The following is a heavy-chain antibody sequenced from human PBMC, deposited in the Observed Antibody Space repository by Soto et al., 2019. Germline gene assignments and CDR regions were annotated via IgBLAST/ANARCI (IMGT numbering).Heavy chain of an antibody. V-gene: IGHV4-59*08. D-gene: IGHD6-19*01. Sequence: PSETLSLTCNVSGGSISSYYWSWIRQPPGKGLEWIGYIYYRGSTNYNPSLKSRVTISVDTSKNQFSLKLSSVTAADTAVYYCARHSKNSSGWYYFDYWGQGTLVTVSS. J-gene: IGHJ4*02. CDR2: IYYRGST. CDR3: ARHSKNSSGWYYFDY. CDR1: GGSISSYY.